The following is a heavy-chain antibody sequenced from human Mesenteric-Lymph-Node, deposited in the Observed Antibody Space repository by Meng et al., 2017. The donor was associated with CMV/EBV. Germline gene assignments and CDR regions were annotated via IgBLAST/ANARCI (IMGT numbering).Heavy chain of an antibody. J-gene: IGHJ4*02. CDR1: GGSISSSTYY. CDR3: GRSYSSGFSGLLGY. D-gene: IGHD3-22*01. V-gene: IGHV4-39*01. Sequence: SETLSLTCAVSGGSISSSTYYWGWIRQPPGKGLEWIGSIFYTGSTYYNPSLKSRVTISVDTSKNQFSLKLSSVTAADTAVYYCGRSYSSGFSGLLGYWGQGTLVTVSS. CDR2: IFYTGST.